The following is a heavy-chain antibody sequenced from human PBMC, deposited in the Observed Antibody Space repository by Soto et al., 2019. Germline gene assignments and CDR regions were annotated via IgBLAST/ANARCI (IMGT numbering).Heavy chain of an antibody. V-gene: IGHV1-18*01. CDR1: GYTFTSYG. Sequence: ASVKVSCKASGYTFTSYGISWVRQAPGQGPEWMGWISAYNGNTNYAQKLQGRVTMTTDTSTSTAYMELRSLRSDDTAVYYCARRYCSSTSCLYYYGMDVWGQGTMVTVSS. CDR2: ISAYNGNT. CDR3: ARRYCSSTSCLYYYGMDV. D-gene: IGHD2-2*01. J-gene: IGHJ6*02.